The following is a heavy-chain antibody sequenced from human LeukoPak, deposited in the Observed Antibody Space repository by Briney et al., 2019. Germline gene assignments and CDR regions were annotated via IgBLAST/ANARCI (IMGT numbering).Heavy chain of an antibody. CDR2: IKQDGSEK. V-gene: IGHV3-7*01. J-gene: IGHJ4*02. CDR3: ARAPSSKSVLHFDY. D-gene: IGHD4-11*01. Sequence: HPGGSLRLSCVASGFTFSNYWMSWVRQAPGKGLEWVANIKQDGSEKYYVDSVKGRFTISRDNAKKSLYLQMNSLRAENTAVYYCARAPSSKSVLHFDYWGQGTLVTVSS. CDR1: GFTFSNYW.